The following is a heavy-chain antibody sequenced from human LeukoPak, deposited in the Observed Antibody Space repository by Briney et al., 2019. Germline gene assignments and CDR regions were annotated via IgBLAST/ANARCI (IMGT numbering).Heavy chain of an antibody. D-gene: IGHD3-9*01. J-gene: IGHJ4*02. CDR1: GGSISSSSYY. Sequence: ASETLSLTCTVSGGSISSSSYYWGWIRQPPGKGLEWIGSIYYSGSTYYNPSLKSRVTISVDTSKNRFSLKLSSVTAADTAVYYCARDRHDVLTGFYVFDYWGQGTLVTVSS. CDR3: ARDRHDVLTGFYVFDY. CDR2: IYYSGST. V-gene: IGHV4-39*07.